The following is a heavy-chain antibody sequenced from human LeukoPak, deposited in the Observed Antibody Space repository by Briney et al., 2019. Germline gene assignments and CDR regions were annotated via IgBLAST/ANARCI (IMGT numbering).Heavy chain of an antibody. CDR1: GFTFSSYA. V-gene: IGHV3-7*03. Sequence: PGGSLRLSCAASGFTFSSYAMSWVRQAPGKGLEWVANIKQDESEKYYVDSVKGRFTISRDNAKNSLYLQMNGLRVEDTAVYYCARYYYDSSGYDYWGQGTLVTVSS. CDR3: ARYYYDSSGYDY. J-gene: IGHJ4*02. D-gene: IGHD3-22*01. CDR2: IKQDESEK.